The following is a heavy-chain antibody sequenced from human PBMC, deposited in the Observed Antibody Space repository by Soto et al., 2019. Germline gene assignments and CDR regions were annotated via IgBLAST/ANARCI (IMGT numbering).Heavy chain of an antibody. CDR2: ISWNSSSI. D-gene: IGHD3-3*01. CDR3: ASRYDFWSGYYLSGWYFDL. CDR1: GSTFDDYA. V-gene: IGHV3-9*01. Sequence: GGSLRLSCAASGSTFDDYAMHWVRQAPGKGLEWVSGISWNSSSIGYADSVKGRFTISRDNAKDSLYLQMDSLRAEDTAVYYCASRYDFWSGYYLSGWYFDLWGRGTLVTVSS. J-gene: IGHJ2*01.